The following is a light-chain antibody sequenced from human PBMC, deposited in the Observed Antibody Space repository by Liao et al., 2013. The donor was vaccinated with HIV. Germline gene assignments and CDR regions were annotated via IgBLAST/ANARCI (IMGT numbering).Light chain of an antibody. J-gene: IGLJ1*01. CDR2: QDT. V-gene: IGLV3-1*01. CDR1: KLGDKY. Sequence: SYELTQPPSVSVSPGQTASITCSGDKLGDKYACWYKQKPGQSPFLVIYQDTRRPSGIPERFSGSNSGNTATLTISGTQAMDEADYYCQAWDSSTLYVFGTGTKVTVL. CDR3: QAWDSSTLYV.